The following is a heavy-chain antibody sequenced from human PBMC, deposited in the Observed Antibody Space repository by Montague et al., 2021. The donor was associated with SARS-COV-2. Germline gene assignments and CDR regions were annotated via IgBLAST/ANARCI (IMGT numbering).Heavy chain of an antibody. CDR3: STQEDPSGWIPGPFDF. J-gene: IGHJ4*02. CDR1: GGSISSSSYY. CDR2: IYYRGST. Sequence: SETLSLTCTVSGGSISSSSYYWAWIRQPPGKGLEWIGSIYYRGSTYYNPSLKSRVFISVDTPKNQLSLTLTSVTAEDTDVYYCSTQEDPSGWIPGPFDFWGQGTLLSVSS. V-gene: IGHV4-39*01. D-gene: IGHD6-19*01.